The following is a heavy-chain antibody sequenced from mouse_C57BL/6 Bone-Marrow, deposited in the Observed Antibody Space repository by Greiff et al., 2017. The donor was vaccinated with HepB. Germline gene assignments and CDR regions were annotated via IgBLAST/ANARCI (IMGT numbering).Heavy chain of an antibody. CDR2: IRNKANGYTT. V-gene: IGHV7-3*01. CDR1: GFTFTDYY. D-gene: IGHD1-1*01. J-gene: IGHJ1*03. CDR3: ARSPHYYGSSYWYFDV. Sequence: EVNVVESGGGLVQPGGSLSLSCAASGFTFTDYYMSWVRQPPGKALEWLGFIRNKANGYTTEYSASVKGRFTISRDNSQSILYLQMNALRAEDSATYYCARSPHYYGSSYWYFDVWGTGTTVTVSS.